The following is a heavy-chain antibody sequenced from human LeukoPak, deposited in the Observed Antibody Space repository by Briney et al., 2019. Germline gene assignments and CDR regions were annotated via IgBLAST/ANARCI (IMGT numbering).Heavy chain of an antibody. CDR2: ISYGTT. D-gene: IGHD7-27*01. J-gene: IGHJ4*02. V-gene: IGHV4-39*07. CDR1: GGSISSSNYY. CDR3: ARGLKNWEVPYFFDF. Sequence: SETLSLTCTVSGGSISSSNYYWGWIRQPPGKGLEWIIGSISYGTTNYNPSLKGRVTISMDSSKNQFSLKLTSVTAADTAVYYCARGLKNWEVPYFFDFWGQGTLVTVSS.